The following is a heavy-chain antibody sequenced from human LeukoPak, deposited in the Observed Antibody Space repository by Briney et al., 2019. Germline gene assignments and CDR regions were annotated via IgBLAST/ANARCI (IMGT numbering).Heavy chain of an antibody. V-gene: IGHV4-4*07. Sequence: PSETLSLTCTVSGGSISSYYWGWIRQPAGKGLEWIGHIYTSGSTNYSPSLESRVTMSVSASRNQFSLNLSSVTAADTAVYYCAREKGYCPKGVWCPPQXYYXDVXGKGXTVTV. CDR1: GGSISSYY. CDR2: IYTSGST. J-gene: IGHJ6*03. CDR3: AREKGYCPKGVWCPPQXYYXDV. D-gene: IGHD2-8*01.